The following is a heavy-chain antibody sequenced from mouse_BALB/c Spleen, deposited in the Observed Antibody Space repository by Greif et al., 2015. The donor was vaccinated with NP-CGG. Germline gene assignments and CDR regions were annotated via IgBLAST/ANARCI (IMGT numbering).Heavy chain of an antibody. D-gene: IGHD2-5*01. CDR3: TRLNSHYGGGSYFDY. J-gene: IGHJ2*01. Sequence: QVQLQQSGAELVKPGASVKLSCKASGYTFTSYYMYWVKQRPGQGLEWIGEINPSNGGTNFNEKFKSKATLTVDKSSTTSYLQLSSLTSEDSAGYNCTRLNSHYGGGSYFDYWGQGTTLTVST. CDR2: INPSNGGT. CDR1: GYTFTSYY. V-gene: IGHV1S81*02.